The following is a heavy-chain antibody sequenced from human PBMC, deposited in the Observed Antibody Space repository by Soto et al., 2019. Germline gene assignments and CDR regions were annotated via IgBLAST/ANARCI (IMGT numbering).Heavy chain of an antibody. CDR3: AKDAVAGDGVWLAHA. V-gene: IGHV3-23*01. D-gene: IGHD4-17*01. Sequence: EVQLLESGGGLVQPGGSLRLSCAASGFTLSSCAMILIRQVPGKGLEWVSGLYGSGRGIHYADSVKGRFTISRDNSAYAVYLQMNNLRVEDTAVYDCAKDAVAGDGVWLAHAWGRGTAVTVSS. J-gene: IGHJ5*02. CDR2: LYGSGRGI. CDR1: GFTLSSCA.